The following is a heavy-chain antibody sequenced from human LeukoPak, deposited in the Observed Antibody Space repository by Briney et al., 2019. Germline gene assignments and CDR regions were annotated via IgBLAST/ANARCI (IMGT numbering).Heavy chain of an antibody. J-gene: IGHJ5*02. CDR2: IYHTGST. CDR1: GGSISSGGYS. D-gene: IGHD3-10*01. V-gene: IGHV4-30-2*01. CDR3: ARGGYYGSGLRRFDP. Sequence: SETLSLTCAVSGGSISSGGYSWSWIRQPPGKGLEWIGYIYHTGSTYYSPSLESRVTISVDTSKNQFSLKLSSVTAADTAVYYCARGGYYGSGLRRFDPWGQGTLVTVSS.